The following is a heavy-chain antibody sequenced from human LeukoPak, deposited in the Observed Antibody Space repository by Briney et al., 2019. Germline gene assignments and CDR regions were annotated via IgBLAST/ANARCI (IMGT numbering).Heavy chain of an antibody. CDR3: ARSPNAVRDFDWLPP. CDR1: GGSISSSCYY. CDR2: IYYTRNT. D-gene: IGHD3-9*01. J-gene: IGHJ5*02. V-gene: IGHV4-39*01. Sequence: SETLSLTCTVSGGSISSSCYYWGWIRQPPGKGLEWFGSIYYTRNTYSNPSLKSRVTIYADTTKNQFSLKLSSVTAADTAVYYCARSPNAVRDFDWLPPWGQGTLVTVSS.